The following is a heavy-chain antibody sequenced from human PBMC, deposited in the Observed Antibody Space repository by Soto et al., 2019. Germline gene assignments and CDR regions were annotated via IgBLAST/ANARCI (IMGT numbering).Heavy chain of an antibody. CDR2: IWYDGSNK. CDR3: ARDLLVTTVVYGMDV. V-gene: IGHV3-33*01. D-gene: IGHD4-17*01. Sequence: HPGGSLRLSCAASGFTFSSYGMHWVRQAPGKGLEWVAVIWYDGSNKYYADSVKSRFTISRDNSKNTLYLQMNSLRAEDTAVYYCARDLLVTTVVYGMDVWGQGTTVTVSS. J-gene: IGHJ6*02. CDR1: GFTFSSYG.